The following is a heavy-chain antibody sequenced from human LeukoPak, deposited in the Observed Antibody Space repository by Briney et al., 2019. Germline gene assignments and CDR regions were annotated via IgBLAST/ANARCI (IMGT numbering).Heavy chain of an antibody. Sequence: SETLSLTCSVSGGSISSYYWSWIRQPAGKGLEWIGRMYISGSTNYNPSLKSRVTISVDTSKNQFSLKLSSVTAADTAVYYCASRPNYDFSGYGMDVWGQGTTVTVSS. D-gene: IGHD3-3*01. V-gene: IGHV4-4*07. CDR2: MYISGST. J-gene: IGHJ6*02. CDR3: ASRPNYDFSGYGMDV. CDR1: GGSISSYY.